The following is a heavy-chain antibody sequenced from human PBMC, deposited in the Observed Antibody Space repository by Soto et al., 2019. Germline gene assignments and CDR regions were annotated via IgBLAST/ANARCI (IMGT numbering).Heavy chain of an antibody. CDR3: AREIALRGAFDI. D-gene: IGHD4-17*01. V-gene: IGHV3-30-3*01. CDR2: ISYDGSNK. CDR1: GFTFSSYA. J-gene: IGHJ3*02. Sequence: QVQLVESGGGVVQPGRSLRLSCAASGFTFSSYAMHWVRQAPGKGLEWVAVISYDGSNKYYADSVKGRFTISRDNSKNTLYLQMNSLRAEDTAVYYCAREIALRGAFDIWGQGTMVTVSS.